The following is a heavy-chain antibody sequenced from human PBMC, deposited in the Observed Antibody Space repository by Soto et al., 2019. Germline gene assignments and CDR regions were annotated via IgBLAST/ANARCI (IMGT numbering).Heavy chain of an antibody. CDR1: GFTFSSYS. V-gene: IGHV3-21*01. CDR3: ARDPDPDYWGYMDV. CDR2: ISSSSSYI. D-gene: IGHD4-17*01. J-gene: IGHJ6*03. Sequence: GGSLRLSCAASGFTFSSYSMNWVRQAPGKGLEWVSSISSSSSYIYYADSVKGRFTISRDNAKNSLYLQMNSLRAEDTAVYYCARDPDPDYWGYMDVWGKGTTVTVSS.